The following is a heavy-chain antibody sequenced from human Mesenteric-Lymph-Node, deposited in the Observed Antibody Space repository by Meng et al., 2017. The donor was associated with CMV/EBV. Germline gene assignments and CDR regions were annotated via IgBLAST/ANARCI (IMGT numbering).Heavy chain of an antibody. D-gene: IGHD1-1*01. J-gene: IGHJ4*02. Sequence: SCKASGYIFTTYTLHWVRQAPGQSLEFLGWINPANGYTKYSQKFQGRVTISRDTSATTAYLELSSLTSEDTAVYYCARGGATGTMDYWGQGTLVTVSS. CDR3: ARGGATGTMDY. V-gene: IGHV1-3*01. CDR1: GYIFTTYT. CDR2: INPANGYT.